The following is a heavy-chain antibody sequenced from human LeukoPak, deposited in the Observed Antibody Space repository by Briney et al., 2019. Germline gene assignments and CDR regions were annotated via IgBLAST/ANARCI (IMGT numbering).Heavy chain of an antibody. CDR1: RFTFSSYA. J-gene: IGHJ3*02. CDR3: AKIQAAGTPYDAFDI. CDR2: ISATDGST. Sequence: GGSLRLSCAASRFTFSSYAMSWVRQAPGKGLEWVSVISATDGSTYYADSVKGRFTISRDNSKNTLYLQMNSLRAEDTAVYYCAKIQAAGTPYDAFDIWGQGTMVTVSS. V-gene: IGHV3-23*01. D-gene: IGHD6-13*01.